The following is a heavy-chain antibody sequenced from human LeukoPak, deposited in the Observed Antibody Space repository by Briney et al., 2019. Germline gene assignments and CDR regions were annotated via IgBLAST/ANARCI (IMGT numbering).Heavy chain of an antibody. V-gene: IGHV4-34*01. Sequence: PSETLSLTCAVYGGSFSGYYWSWIRQPPGKGLEWIGEINHSGSTNYNPSLKSRVTISVDTSKNQFSLKLSSVTAADTAVYYCARDQMATILYMDVWGKGTTVTVSS. J-gene: IGHJ6*03. CDR3: ARDQMATILYMDV. CDR1: GGSFSGYY. CDR2: INHSGST. D-gene: IGHD5-24*01.